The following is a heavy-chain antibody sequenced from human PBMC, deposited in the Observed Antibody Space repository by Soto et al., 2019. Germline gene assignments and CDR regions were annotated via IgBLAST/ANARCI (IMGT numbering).Heavy chain of an antibody. V-gene: IGHV3-21*01. D-gene: IGHD3-10*01. CDR1: GFTFSSFA. CDR3: ARDRGARGLDV. J-gene: IGHJ6*02. Sequence: GGSLRLSCAGSGFTFSSFAMNWVRQAPGKGPEWVSSISGASINIYYADSVKGRFTISRDNAKNSLYLQMNSLRAEDTAMYYCARDRGARGLDVWGQGTTVTVSS. CDR2: ISGASINI.